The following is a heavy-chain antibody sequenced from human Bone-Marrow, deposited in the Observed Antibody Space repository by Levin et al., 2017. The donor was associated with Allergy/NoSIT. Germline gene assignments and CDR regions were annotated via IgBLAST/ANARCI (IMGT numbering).Heavy chain of an antibody. J-gene: IGHJ2*01. V-gene: IGHV4-59*08. CDR1: GGSISTFY. CDR2: IQNSGST. D-gene: IGHD2-2*01. Sequence: QTLSLTCTVSGGSISTFYWSWIRQPPGKGLEWIGYIQNSGSTNYSPYRKSRAPLSVDTSKNQSSLRLTSVTAADAAVYYCARHHGSSASCHLYFDLWGRGTLVTVSS. CDR3: ARHHGSSASCHLYFDL.